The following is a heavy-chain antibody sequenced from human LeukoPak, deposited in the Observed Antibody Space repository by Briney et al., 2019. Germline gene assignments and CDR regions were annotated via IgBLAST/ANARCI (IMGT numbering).Heavy chain of an antibody. V-gene: IGHV1-18*01. CDR1: GYTFTNYA. CDR3: ARGWELDY. J-gene: IGHJ4*02. D-gene: IGHD3-10*01. CDR2: IDTNDGNT. Sequence: VASVKVSCKASGYTFTNYAIGWVRHAPGQGLEWVGWIDTNDGNTDSAQNLQGRVTMTTDTYTTTAYLDLRSLRSDDTAVYYCARGWELDYWGQGTLVTVSS.